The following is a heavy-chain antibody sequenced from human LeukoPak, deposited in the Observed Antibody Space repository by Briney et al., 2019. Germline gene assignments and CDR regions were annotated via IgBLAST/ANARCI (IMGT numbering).Heavy chain of an antibody. Sequence: SVKVSCKASGGTFSSYAISWVRQAPGQGLEWMGRIIPILGIANYAQKFQGRVTITADKSTSTAYMELSSLRSEDTAVYYCARESIAARAGRLFDYWGQGTLVTVSS. CDR1: GGTFSSYA. D-gene: IGHD6-6*01. J-gene: IGHJ4*02. V-gene: IGHV1-69*04. CDR2: IIPILGIA. CDR3: ARESIAARAGRLFDY.